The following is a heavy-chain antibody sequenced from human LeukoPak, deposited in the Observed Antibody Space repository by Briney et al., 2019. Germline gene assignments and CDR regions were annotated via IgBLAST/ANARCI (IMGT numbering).Heavy chain of an antibody. CDR1: GYTFTSYG. CDR3: ARQDQYCSSTSCYFELTDY. CDR2: ISAYNGNT. J-gene: IGHJ4*02. V-gene: IGHV1-18*01. Sequence: GASVKVSCKASGYTFTSYGISWVRQAPGQGLEWMGWISAYNGNTNYAQKLQGRVTMTTDTSTSTAYMELRSLRSDDTAVYYCARQDQYCSSTSCYFELTDYWGQGTLVTVSS. D-gene: IGHD2-2*01.